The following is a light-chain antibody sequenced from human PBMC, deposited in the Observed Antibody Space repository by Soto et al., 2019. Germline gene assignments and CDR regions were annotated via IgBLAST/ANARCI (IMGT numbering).Light chain of an antibody. CDR3: QSYDTSNHVV. V-gene: IGLV6-57*02. CDR1: SGSIASNY. CDR2: EDN. J-gene: IGLJ2*01. Sequence: NFMLTQPHSVSESPGKTVTISCTGSSGSIASNYVQWYQQRPGSAPTTVIYEDNLRPSGVPDRFTGSIDSSSNSASLTISGLKTEDEAYYYCQSYDTSNHVVFGGGTKLTVL.